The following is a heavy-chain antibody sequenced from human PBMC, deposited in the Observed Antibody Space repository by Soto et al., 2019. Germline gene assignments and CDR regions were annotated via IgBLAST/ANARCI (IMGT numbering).Heavy chain of an antibody. Sequence: HPGGSLRLSCAASGFTVSSNYMSWVRQAPGKGQEWVSVIYSGGSTYYADSVKGRFTISRDNSKNTLYLQMNSLRAEDTAVYYCARVITMIVVKCLSYYHYGIAVWSQGSTVLVSS. J-gene: IGHJ6*02. CDR1: GFTVSSNY. CDR2: IYSGGST. D-gene: IGHD3-22*01. CDR3: ARVITMIVVKCLSYYHYGIAV. V-gene: IGHV3-53*01.